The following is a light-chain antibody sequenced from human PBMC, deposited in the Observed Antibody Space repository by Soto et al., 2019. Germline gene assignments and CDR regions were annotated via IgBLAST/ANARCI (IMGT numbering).Light chain of an antibody. Sequence: EIVLTQSPGTLSLSPGEGATLSCRASQSVSYSFLAWYQQKPGQAPRLFIYGASSRATVIPERFSGSGSGTDFTLTISRLEPEDFAVYYCQQYGSSPRTFGQGTKLEIK. CDR2: GAS. J-gene: IGKJ2*01. CDR1: QSVSYSF. CDR3: QQYGSSPRT. V-gene: IGKV3-20*01.